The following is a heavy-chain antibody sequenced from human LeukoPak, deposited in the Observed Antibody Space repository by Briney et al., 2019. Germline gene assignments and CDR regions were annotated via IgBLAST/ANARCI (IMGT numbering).Heavy chain of an antibody. CDR3: ARSLGDYTTAGLGY. D-gene: IGHD3-16*01. V-gene: IGHV3-23*01. Sequence: GGSLRLSCAASGFTFSSYAMSWVRQAPGKGLEWVSVISGTGGSTYYADSVKGRFTISRDNSKNTLYLQMNSLRADDTAVYYCARSLGDYTTAGLGYWGQGTLVTVSS. J-gene: IGHJ4*02. CDR2: ISGTGGST. CDR1: GFTFSSYA.